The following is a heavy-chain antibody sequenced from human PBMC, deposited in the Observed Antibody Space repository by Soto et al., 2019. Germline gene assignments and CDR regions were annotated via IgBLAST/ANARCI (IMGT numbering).Heavy chain of an antibody. J-gene: IGHJ3*02. CDR1: GFTFSSYG. V-gene: IGHV3-30*03. CDR2: ISYDGSNK. Sequence: PGGSLRLSCAASGFTFSSYGMHWVRQAPGKGLEWVAVISYDGSNKYYAGSVKGRFTISRDNSKNTLYLQMNSLRAEDTAVYYCRGWYSTLHAFDIWGQGTMVTVSS. D-gene: IGHD6-19*01. CDR3: RGWYSTLHAFDI.